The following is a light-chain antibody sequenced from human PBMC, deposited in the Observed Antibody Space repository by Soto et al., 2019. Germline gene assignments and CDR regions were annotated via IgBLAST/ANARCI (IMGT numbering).Light chain of an antibody. CDR2: EVN. Sequence: QSALTQPASVSGSPGQSITISCTGTSSDIGRYNYVSWYQQLPGKAPKLIIYEVNKRPSGVSDRFSGSKSGNAASLTISGLQTDDEADYHCASYTSATTWVFGGGTKLTVL. CDR1: SSDIGRYNY. J-gene: IGLJ3*02. V-gene: IGLV2-14*03. CDR3: ASYTSATTWV.